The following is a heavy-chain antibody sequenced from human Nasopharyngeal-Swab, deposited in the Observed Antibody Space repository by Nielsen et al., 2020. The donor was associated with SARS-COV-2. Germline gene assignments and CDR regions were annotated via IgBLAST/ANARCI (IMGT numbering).Heavy chain of an antibody. CDR2: ISGSGGGT. CDR3: ANRRGSSWHPYCFDF. V-gene: IGHV3-23*01. J-gene: IGHJ4*02. CDR1: GFTFSSDD. D-gene: IGHD6-13*01. Sequence: GESLKISCAASGFTFSSDDMSWVRQAPGKGLEWVSTISGSGGGTYYADSVKGRFTVSRDHSENTLYLQMNSLRAEDTAVYYCANRRGSSWHPYCFDFWGQGTLVTVSS.